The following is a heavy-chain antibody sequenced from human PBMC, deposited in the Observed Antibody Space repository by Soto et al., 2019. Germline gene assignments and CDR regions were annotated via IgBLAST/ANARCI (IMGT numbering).Heavy chain of an antibody. CDR2: ISAYNGNT. J-gene: IGHJ6*02. CDR3: ARDRSRDVVVVAAFEGYGMDV. D-gene: IGHD2-15*01. CDR1: GYTFTSYG. V-gene: IGHV1-18*01. Sequence: ASVKVSCKASGYTFTSYGISWVRQAPGQGLEWMGWISAYNGNTNYAQKLQGRVTMTTDTSTSTAYMELRSLRSDDTAVYYCARDRSRDVVVVAAFEGYGMDVWGQGTTVTVSS.